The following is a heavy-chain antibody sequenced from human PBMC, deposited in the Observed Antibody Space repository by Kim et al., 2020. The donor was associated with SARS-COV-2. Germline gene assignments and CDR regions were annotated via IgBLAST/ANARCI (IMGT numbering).Heavy chain of an antibody. D-gene: IGHD6-19*01. CDR1: GYTFSSYG. CDR3: ARGSIAVAGVDY. CDR2: ISVYNGNT. Sequence: ASVKVSCKASGYTFSSYGISWVRQAPGQGLEWMGWISVYNGNTKYAQKFQGRVTMTTHKPTSIAHMELRSLTSDDTAIYYCARGSIAVAGVDYWGQGTLVTVSS. J-gene: IGHJ4*02. V-gene: IGHV1-18*04.